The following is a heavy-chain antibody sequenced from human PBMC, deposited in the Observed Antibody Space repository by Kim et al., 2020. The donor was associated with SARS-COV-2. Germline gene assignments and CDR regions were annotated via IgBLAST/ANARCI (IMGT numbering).Heavy chain of an antibody. V-gene: IGHV3-30*02. CDR3: AKDSLKYFDY. CDR2: NK. J-gene: IGHJ4*02. Sequence: NKYYADSVKGRFTISRDNSKNTLYLQMNSLRAEDTAVYYCAKDSLKYFDYWGQGTLVTVSS.